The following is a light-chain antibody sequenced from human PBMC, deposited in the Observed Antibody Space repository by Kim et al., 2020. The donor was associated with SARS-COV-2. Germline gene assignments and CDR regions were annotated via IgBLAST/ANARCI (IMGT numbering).Light chain of an antibody. V-gene: IGLV3-1*01. CDR2: QDN. Sequence: PGQTARITCSGYKLGDTYVYWYQQKPGQSPVVFIYQDNQRPSGIPERFSGSNSGNTATLTISGTQAMDEADYYCQAWDSSTHNYVFGAGTKVTVL. CDR3: QAWDSSTHNYV. CDR1: KLGDTY. J-gene: IGLJ1*01.